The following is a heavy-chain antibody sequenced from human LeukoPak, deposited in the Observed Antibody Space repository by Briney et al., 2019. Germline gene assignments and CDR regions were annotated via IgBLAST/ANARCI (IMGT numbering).Heavy chain of an antibody. D-gene: IGHD6-19*01. Sequence: GGSLRLSCAASGFTVSGNYMSWVRQAPGKGLEWVSVFYSGGSTYYADSVKGRFTISRDNSKNTVYLQMNSLRAEDTGVYYCARDSSGNGMDVWGQGTAVTVSS. V-gene: IGHV3-66*01. J-gene: IGHJ6*02. CDR1: GFTVSGNY. CDR3: ARDSSGNGMDV. CDR2: FYSGGST.